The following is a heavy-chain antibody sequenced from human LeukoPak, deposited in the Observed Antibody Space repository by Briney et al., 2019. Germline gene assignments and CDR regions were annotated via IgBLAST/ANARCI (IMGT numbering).Heavy chain of an antibody. Sequence: QPGGSLRLSCAASGFTFSSYGMSWVRQAPGKGLEWVSGISAGVGSTYYADSVKGRFTISRDNSKNTLYLQMSSLRAEDTAVYYCAKAVSVGADDYWGQGTLVTVSS. CDR3: AKAVSVGADDY. V-gene: IGHV3-23*01. D-gene: IGHD1-26*01. J-gene: IGHJ4*02. CDR2: ISAGVGST. CDR1: GFTFSSYG.